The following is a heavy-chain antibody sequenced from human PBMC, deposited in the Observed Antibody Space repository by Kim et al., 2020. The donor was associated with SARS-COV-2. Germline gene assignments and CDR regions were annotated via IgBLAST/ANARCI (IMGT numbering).Heavy chain of an antibody. Sequence: ASVKVSCKASGYTFTGYYMHWVRQAPGQGLEWMGRINPNSGGTNYAQKFQGRVTMTRDTSISTAYMELSRLRSDDTAVYYCASLSTKESGYSYGLLSEGGYYYGMDVWGQGTTVTVSS. CDR3: ASLSTKESGYSYGLLSEGGYYYGMDV. V-gene: IGHV1-2*06. D-gene: IGHD5-18*01. CDR2: INPNSGGT. CDR1: GYTFTGYY. J-gene: IGHJ6*02.